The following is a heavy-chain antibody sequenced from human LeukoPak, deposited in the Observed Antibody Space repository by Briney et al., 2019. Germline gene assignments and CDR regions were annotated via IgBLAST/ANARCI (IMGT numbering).Heavy chain of an antibody. CDR2: IAGGGEYT. V-gene: IGHV3-23*01. D-gene: IGHD3-16*01. Sequence: GGTLRLSCAASRFTFSTYVMTWVRQAPGKGLEWVSGIAGGGEYTYYADSVKGRFTISRDNSNNTLFLQMNSLRAEDTAVYYCVKGGWCDDWGQGTLATVSS. J-gene: IGHJ5*02. CDR1: RFTFSTYV. CDR3: VKGGWCDD.